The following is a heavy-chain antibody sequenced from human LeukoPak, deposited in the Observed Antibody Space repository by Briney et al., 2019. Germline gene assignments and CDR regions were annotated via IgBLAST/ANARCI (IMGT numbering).Heavy chain of an antibody. CDR3: ARGEHSYGPLDYYYYMDV. CDR2: ISSSGSYI. Sequence: GGSLRLSCAASGFTFSSYTMNWVRQAPGKGLEWISSISSSGSYIYYADSVKGRFTISRDNAKNSLYLQMNSLRAEETAVYFCARGEHSYGPLDYYYYMDVWGKGTTVTVSS. V-gene: IGHV3-21*01. CDR1: GFTFSSYT. J-gene: IGHJ6*03. D-gene: IGHD5-18*01.